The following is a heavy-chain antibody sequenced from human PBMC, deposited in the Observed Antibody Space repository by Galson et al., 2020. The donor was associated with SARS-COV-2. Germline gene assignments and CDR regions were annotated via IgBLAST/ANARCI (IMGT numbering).Heavy chain of an antibody. Sequence: GGSLRLSCAASGFTFSSYSMNWVRQAPGKGLEWVSSISSSSSYIYYADSVKGRFTISRDNAKNSLYLQMNSLRAEDTAVYYCARDQYYYDSSGYYWFDPWGQGTLVTVSS. D-gene: IGHD3-22*01. CDR2: ISSSSSYI. V-gene: IGHV3-21*01. CDR3: ARDQYYYDSSGYYWFDP. J-gene: IGHJ5*02. CDR1: GFTFSSYS.